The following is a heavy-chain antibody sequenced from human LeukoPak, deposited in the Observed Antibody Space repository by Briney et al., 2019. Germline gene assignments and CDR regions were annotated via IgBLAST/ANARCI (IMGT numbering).Heavy chain of an antibody. J-gene: IGHJ4*02. CDR3: ARRVVDSSSWYEGVYFDC. CDR2: IYNSGST. Sequence: SETLSLTCTVSGGSISNNNYYWVWMRQPPGKGLEWIGSIYNSGSTYYNPSLKSRVTLSVDTSKNQFSVKLSSVTAADTAVYYCARRVVDSSSWYEGVYFDCWGQGTLVTVTS. D-gene: IGHD6-13*01. V-gene: IGHV4-39*01. CDR1: GGSISNNNYY.